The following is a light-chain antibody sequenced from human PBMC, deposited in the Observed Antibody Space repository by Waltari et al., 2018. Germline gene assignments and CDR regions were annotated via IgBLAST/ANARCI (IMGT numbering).Light chain of an antibody. CDR2: LNSDGTH. J-gene: IGLJ3*02. CDR1: SRHSNYA. CDR3: QTWGTGIRV. Sequence: QLVLTQSPSASASLGASVKLTCTLSSRHSNYAIAWPQQQPEKGPRYLMKLNSDGTHNKGDGIPDRFSGSSSGAERYLTISSLQSEDEADYYCQTWGTGIRVFGGGTKLTVL. V-gene: IGLV4-69*01.